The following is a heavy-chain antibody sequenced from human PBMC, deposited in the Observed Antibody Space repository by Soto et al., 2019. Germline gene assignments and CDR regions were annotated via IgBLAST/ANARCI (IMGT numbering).Heavy chain of an antibody. V-gene: IGHV3-23*01. CDR3: AKDSRNVAVSAARVYGMDV. J-gene: IGHJ6*02. D-gene: IGHD2-2*01. CDR2: TRSNGEYT. CDR1: GFTFSYYA. Sequence: GGSLRLSCAGSGFTFSYYAMTWVRQAPGKGLEWVSTTRSNGEYTYYGDSAKGRFTVSRDNSKNTLYLEMSSVRAEDTAVYYCAKDSRNVAVSAARVYGMDVWGQGTTVTVS.